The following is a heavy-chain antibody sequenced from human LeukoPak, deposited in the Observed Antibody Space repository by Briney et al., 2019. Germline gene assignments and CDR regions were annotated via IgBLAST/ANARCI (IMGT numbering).Heavy chain of an antibody. CDR3: ARAGSIRFDY. V-gene: IGHV3-23*01. CDR2: ISGSGRGGST. J-gene: IGHJ4*02. D-gene: IGHD1-26*01. CDR1: GFTFSSYA. Sequence: GGSLRLSCAASGFTFSSYAMSWVRQAPGKGLEWVSGISGSGRGGSTYYADSVKGRFTISRDNSKNTLSLQMNSLTAEDTAVYYCARAGSIRFDYWGQGTLVTVSS.